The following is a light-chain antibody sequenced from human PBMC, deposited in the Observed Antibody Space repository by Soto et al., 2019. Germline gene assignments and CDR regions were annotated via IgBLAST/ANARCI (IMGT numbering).Light chain of an antibody. V-gene: IGLV1-44*01. Sequence: QSVLTQPPSVSATPGQRVTIFCSGSGSNVGTNAVNWYRQFPGTAPHLLFFRNTQRASGVPDRFSASRSGASASLDISGLQFEDEADYFCSAWDDSVEGVVFGGGTQLTVL. CDR3: SAWDDSVEGVV. CDR2: RNT. J-gene: IGLJ2*01. CDR1: GSNVGTNA.